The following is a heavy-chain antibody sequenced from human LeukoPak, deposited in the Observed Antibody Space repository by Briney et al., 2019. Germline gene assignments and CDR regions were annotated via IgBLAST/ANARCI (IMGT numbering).Heavy chain of an antibody. CDR3: AKGFHRDGYNHRGFDY. J-gene: IGHJ4*02. Sequence: GGSLRLSCAASGFTFSSYAMSWVRQAPGKGLEWVSAISGSSGSTYSADSVKGRFTISRDNAKNSLYLQMNSLRAEDTAVYYCAKGFHRDGYNHRGFDYWGQGTLVTVSS. V-gene: IGHV3-23*01. CDR1: GFTFSSYA. CDR2: ISGSSGST. D-gene: IGHD5-24*01.